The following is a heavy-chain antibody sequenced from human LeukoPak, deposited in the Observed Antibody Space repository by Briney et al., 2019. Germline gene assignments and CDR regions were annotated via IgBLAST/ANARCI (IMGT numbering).Heavy chain of an antibody. V-gene: IGHV3-30*18. CDR2: ISYDGSNK. D-gene: IGHD5-12*01. CDR1: GFTFSSYG. CDR3: AKDLGGYDLCY. Sequence: GGSLRLSCAASGFTFSSYGMHWVRQAPGKGLEWVAVISYDGSNKYYADSVKGRFTISRGNSKNTLYLQMNSLRAEDTAVYYCAKDLGGYDLCYWGQGTLVTVSS. J-gene: IGHJ4*02.